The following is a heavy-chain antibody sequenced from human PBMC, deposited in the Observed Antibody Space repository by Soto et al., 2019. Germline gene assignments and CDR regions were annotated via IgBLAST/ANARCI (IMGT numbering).Heavy chain of an antibody. D-gene: IGHD2-21*02. Sequence: SGPPRSQPRRPIRHTCSFSGFSFNHRGVEVGWNRQPRGKALEWLALIYWNDDKRYSPSLKSRLTITKDTSKNQVVLTMTNMDPVDTASYYCAHATDYFYYGMDVWGQGTTVTVSS. CDR1: GFSFNHRGVE. J-gene: IGHJ6*02. CDR2: IYWNDDK. CDR3: AHATDYFYYGMDV. V-gene: IGHV2-5*01.